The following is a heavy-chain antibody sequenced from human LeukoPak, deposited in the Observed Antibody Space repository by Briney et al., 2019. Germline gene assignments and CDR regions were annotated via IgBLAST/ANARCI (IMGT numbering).Heavy chain of an antibody. J-gene: IGHJ5*02. D-gene: IGHD6-13*01. CDR1: GGTFSSYA. CDR3: ARGHSRNIAAARRWFDP. Sequence: GASVKVSCKASGGTFSSYAISWVRQAPGQGLEWMGGIIPIFGTANYAQKFQGRVTITADESTSTAYMELSSLRSEDTAVYYCARGHSRNIAAARRWFDPWGQGTLVTVSS. V-gene: IGHV1-69*01. CDR2: IIPIFGTA.